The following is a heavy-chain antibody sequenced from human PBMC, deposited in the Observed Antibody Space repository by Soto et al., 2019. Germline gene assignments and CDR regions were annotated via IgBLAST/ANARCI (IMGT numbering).Heavy chain of an antibody. J-gene: IGHJ5*01. CDR3: ARTSKAAPATGLDS. CDR1: PASVHDYY. Sequence: SETLSLTCNVFPASVHDYYWSWIRQTPGMRLEWIWFVHSGGSALYNPSFTSRVIISLKTSKNHSSLTLTSLTAADSAAYYWARTSKAAPATGLDSWGYGALGTVSS. D-gene: IGHD6-25*01. V-gene: IGHV4-59*02. CDR2: VHSGGSA.